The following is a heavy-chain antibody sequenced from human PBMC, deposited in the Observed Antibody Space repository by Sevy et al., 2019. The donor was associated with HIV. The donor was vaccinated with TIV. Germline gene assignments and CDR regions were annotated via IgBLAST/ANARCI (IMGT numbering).Heavy chain of an antibody. D-gene: IGHD2-15*01. J-gene: IGHJ4*02. CDR1: GFTFSSYA. V-gene: IGHV3-30*04. Sequence: GGYLRLSCAASGFTFSSYAMHWVRQAPGKGLEWVAVISYDGSNKYYADSVKGRFTISRDNSKNTLYLQMSSLRAEDTAVYYCARSEIVNLDYWGQGILVTVSS. CDR2: ISYDGSNK. CDR3: ARSEIVNLDY.